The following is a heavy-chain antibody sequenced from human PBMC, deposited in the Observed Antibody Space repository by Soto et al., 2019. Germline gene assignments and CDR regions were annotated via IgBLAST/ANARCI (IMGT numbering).Heavy chain of an antibody. CDR1: GGSMSPYY. J-gene: IGHJ4*02. V-gene: IGHV4-59*01. Sequence: QVQLQESGPGLVKASETLSLTCTVSGGSMSPYYWSWIRQAPGVGLEWIAYVYYSGYTHYNPSLKSRVTISVDTSKNQLSLKLTSVTAADTAVYYCARGLAPVELYYWGPGALVTVSS. D-gene: IGHD1-26*01. CDR3: ARGLAPVELYY. CDR2: VYYSGYT.